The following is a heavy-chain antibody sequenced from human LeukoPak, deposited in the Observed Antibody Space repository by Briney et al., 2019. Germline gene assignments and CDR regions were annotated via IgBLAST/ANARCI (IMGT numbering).Heavy chain of an antibody. CDR2: INHSGST. Sequence: PSETLSLTCAVYGESFSGHYWTWIRQPPGRGLEWIGEINHSGSTTSNPSLNNRVTISADTSKNQFSLKLTSVTAADTAVYYCARPRYGSGSLDSWGQGTLVTVSS. J-gene: IGHJ4*02. D-gene: IGHD3-10*01. CDR1: GESFSGHY. V-gene: IGHV4-34*01. CDR3: ARPRYGSGSLDS.